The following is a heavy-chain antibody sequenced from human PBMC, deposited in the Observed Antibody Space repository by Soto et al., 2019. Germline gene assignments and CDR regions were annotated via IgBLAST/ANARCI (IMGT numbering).Heavy chain of an antibody. CDR1: GGSISSGGFY. J-gene: IGHJ5*02. CDR2: IYYSGST. V-gene: IGHV4-31*03. D-gene: IGHD3-10*01. Sequence: QVQLQESGPGLVKPSQTLSLTCTVSGGSISSGGFYWSWIRQHPGKGLEWIGYIYYSGSTYYNPSLKSRVTISVDTSKNQFSLKLSSVTAADTAVYYCARDRMVRGVIGWFDPWGQGTLVTVSS. CDR3: ARDRMVRGVIGWFDP.